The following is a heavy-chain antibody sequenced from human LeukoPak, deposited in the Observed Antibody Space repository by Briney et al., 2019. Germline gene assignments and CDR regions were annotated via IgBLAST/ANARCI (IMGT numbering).Heavy chain of an antibody. CDR3: ARDRGCGILTHAFDI. CDR2: INAGNGNT. J-gene: IGHJ3*02. V-gene: IGHV1-3*01. Sequence: ASVKVSCKASGYTFTSYAMHWVRQAPGQRLEWMGWINAGNGNTKYSQKFQGRVTITRDTSASTAYMELSSLRSEDTAVYYCARDRGCGILTHAFDIWGQGTMVTVSS. CDR1: GYTFTSYA. D-gene: IGHD3-9*01.